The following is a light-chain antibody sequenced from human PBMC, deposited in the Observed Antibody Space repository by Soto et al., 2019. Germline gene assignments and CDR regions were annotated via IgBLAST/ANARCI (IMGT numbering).Light chain of an antibody. CDR2: GVF. J-gene: IGKJ1*01. Sequence: EIVLTQSPGTLSLSPGERATISCRASQSVSSSYLAWYQQKPGQAPRLLVNGVFSRATGIPDRFSGSGSGTDFTLTISRLQAEDVAVYYCQHYGRLLWTFGQGTKVEVK. CDR3: QHYGRLLWT. V-gene: IGKV3-20*01. CDR1: QSVSSSY.